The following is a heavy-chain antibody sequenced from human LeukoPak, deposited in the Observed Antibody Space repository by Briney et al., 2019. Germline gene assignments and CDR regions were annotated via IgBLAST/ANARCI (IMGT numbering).Heavy chain of an antibody. CDR1: GFTFSSYS. D-gene: IGHD6-13*01. CDR3: AREVGSSWYGNWFDP. Sequence: GGSLRLSCAASGFTFSSYSMNWVRQAPGKGLEWVSSISSSSSYIYYADSVKGRFTISRDNAKNSLYLQMNSLRAEDTAVYYCAREVGSSWYGNWFDPWGQGTLVTVSS. CDR2: ISSSSSYI. J-gene: IGHJ5*02. V-gene: IGHV3-21*04.